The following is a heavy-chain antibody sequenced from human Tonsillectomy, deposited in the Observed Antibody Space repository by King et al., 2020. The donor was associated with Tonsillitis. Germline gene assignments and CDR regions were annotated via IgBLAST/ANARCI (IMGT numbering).Heavy chain of an antibody. CDR3: ARGEADGGDSWTGAFDV. V-gene: IGHV1-69*01. D-gene: IGHD2-21*01. CDR1: GGTFSSYA. CDR2: IIPFFGTA. Sequence: QLVQSGTEVKKPGSSVKVSCKASGGTFSSYAISWVRHAPGQRHEWMGGIIPFFGTANYAQRFQGRVTITADESTSTVYMELSRLRSEDTAVYYCARGEADGGDSWTGAFDVWGQGTMVTVSS. J-gene: IGHJ3*01.